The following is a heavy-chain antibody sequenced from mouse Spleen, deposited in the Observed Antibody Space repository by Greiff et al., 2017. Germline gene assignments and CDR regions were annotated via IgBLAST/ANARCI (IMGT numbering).Heavy chain of an antibody. J-gene: IGHJ3*01. D-gene: IGHD1-1*01. V-gene: IGHV5-6*01. CDR3: ARPRYAPFAY. CDR1: GFTFSSYG. Sequence: EVHLVESGGGLVQPGGSLKLSCATSGFTFSSYGMSWVRQTPDKRLEWVATISSGGSYTYYPDSVKGRFTISRDNAKNTLYLQMSSLKSEDTAMYYCARPRYAPFAYWGQGTLVTVSA. CDR2: ISSGGSYT.